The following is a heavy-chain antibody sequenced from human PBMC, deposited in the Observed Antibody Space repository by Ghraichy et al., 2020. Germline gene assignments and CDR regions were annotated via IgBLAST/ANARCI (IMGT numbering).Heavy chain of an antibody. V-gene: IGHV1-69*05. CDR2: IIPIFGTA. CDR3: AGLRFLEWDPYYYYGMDV. D-gene: IGHD3-3*01. CDR1: GGTFSSYA. J-gene: IGHJ6*02. Sequence: SVKVSCKASGGTFSSYAISWVRQAPGQGLEWMGGIIPIFGTANYAQKFQGRVTITTDESTSTAYMELSSLRSEDTAVYYCAGLRFLEWDPYYYYGMDVWGQGTTVTVSS.